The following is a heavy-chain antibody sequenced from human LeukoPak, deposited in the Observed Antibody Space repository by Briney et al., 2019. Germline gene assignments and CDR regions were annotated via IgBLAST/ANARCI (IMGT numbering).Heavy chain of an antibody. V-gene: IGHV4-59*01. CDR1: GGSISSYY. CDR2: TYYSGST. CDR3: GREAAAGTYYFDY. D-gene: IGHD6-13*01. Sequence: SSETLSLTCSVSGGSISSYYWSWIRQPPGKGLEWIGYTYYSGSTNYNPSLKSRVTISVDTSKNQFSLKLSSVTAADTAVYYCGREAAAGTYYFDYWGQGTLVTVSS. J-gene: IGHJ4*02.